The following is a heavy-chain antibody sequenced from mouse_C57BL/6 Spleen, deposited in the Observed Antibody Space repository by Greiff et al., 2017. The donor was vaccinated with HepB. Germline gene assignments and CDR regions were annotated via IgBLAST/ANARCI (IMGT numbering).Heavy chain of an antibody. Sequence: QVQLKESGAELARPGASVKLSCKASGYTFTSYGISWVKQRTGQGLEWIGEIYPRSGNTYYNEKFKGKATLTADKSSSTAYMEIRSLTSEDSAFYFCAGWVSTMFTTGFAYGAKGLWSLSLQ. CDR2: IYPRSGNT. CDR3: AGWVSTMFTTGFAY. V-gene: IGHV1-81*01. D-gene: IGHD2-2*01. J-gene: IGHJ3*01. CDR1: GYTFTSYG.